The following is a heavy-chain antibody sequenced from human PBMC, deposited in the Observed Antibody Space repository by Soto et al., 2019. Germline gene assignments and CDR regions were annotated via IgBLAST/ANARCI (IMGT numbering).Heavy chain of an antibody. V-gene: IGHV1-69*04. D-gene: IGHD1-26*01. CDR2: IIPILGIA. CDR3: ARDRGSGDYYYYLDV. J-gene: IGHJ6*03. CDR1: GGTFSSYT. Sequence: SVKVSCKASGGTFSSYTISWVRQAPGQGLEWMGRIIPILGIANYAQKFQGRVTITADKSTSTAYMELSSLRSEDTAVYYCARDRGSGDYYYYLDVWGKGTTVTVSS.